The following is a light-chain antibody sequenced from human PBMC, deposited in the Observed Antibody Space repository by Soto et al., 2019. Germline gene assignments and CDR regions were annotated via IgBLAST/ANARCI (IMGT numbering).Light chain of an antibody. V-gene: IGKV2-28*01. CDR3: MQALQTPWT. J-gene: IGKJ1*01. CDR1: HSLLHRNGYNY. CDR2: LGS. Sequence: VLTQSPLSLPVTPGEPASISCRSSHSLLHRNGYNYLDWYLQKPGQSPQLLIYLGSNRASGVPDRFSGSGSGTDFTLKISRVEAEDVGVYYCMQALQTPWTFRQGTKWIS.